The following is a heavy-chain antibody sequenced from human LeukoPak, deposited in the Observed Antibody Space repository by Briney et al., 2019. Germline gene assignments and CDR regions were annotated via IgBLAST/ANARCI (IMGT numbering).Heavy chain of an antibody. CDR3: ARGLGHSQPRSSSSSRMTIYYYYMDV. J-gene: IGHJ6*03. CDR1: GYSISSGYY. V-gene: IGHV4-61*01. D-gene: IGHD6-6*01. Sequence: SETLSLTCTVSGYSISSGYYWSWIRQPPGKGLEWIGYISDSGISNCNPSLKSRVTMSLDTSKNQLSLKVNSVTAADTAVYYCARGLGHSQPRSSSSSRMTIYYYYMDVWGKGPRSPSP. CDR2: ISDSGIS.